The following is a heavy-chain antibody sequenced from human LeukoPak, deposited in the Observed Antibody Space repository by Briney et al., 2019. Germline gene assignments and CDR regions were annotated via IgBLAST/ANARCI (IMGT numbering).Heavy chain of an antibody. D-gene: IGHD4-17*01. CDR3: AKDDGGSVTTTDFEY. J-gene: IGHJ4*02. CDR1: GFTFSNYA. CDR2: ITDSGGST. Sequence: GGSLRLSCAASGFTFSNYALSWVRQVPGKGLEWVSGITDSGGSTYYAGSVKGRFTISRDNSKNTLYLQMNSLRAEDTAVYFCAKDDGGSVTTTDFEYWGQGTLVTVSS. V-gene: IGHV3-23*01.